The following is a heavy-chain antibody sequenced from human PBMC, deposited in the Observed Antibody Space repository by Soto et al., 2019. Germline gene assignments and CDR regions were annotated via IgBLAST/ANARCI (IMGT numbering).Heavy chain of an antibody. V-gene: IGHV1-2*02. J-gene: IGHJ4*02. D-gene: IGHD1-26*01. CDR1: GYTFTGHS. CDR2: IGPESGAT. CDR3: GRGRSGQIVVFY. Sequence: ASVKVSCKASGYTFTGHSIHWVRQAPEQGPEWMGEIGPESGATRYAQRFQGRVTMTRDMSITTVYMELNNLSPDDTAVYYWGRGRSGQIVVFYWGQGTPVTAPQ.